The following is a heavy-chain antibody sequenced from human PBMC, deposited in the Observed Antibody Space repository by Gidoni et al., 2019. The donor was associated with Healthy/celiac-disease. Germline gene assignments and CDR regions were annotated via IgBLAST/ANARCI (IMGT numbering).Heavy chain of an antibody. V-gene: IGHV4-34*01. Sequence: QVQLQQWGAGLLKPSETLSLTCAVYGGSFSGYYWSWIRQPPGKGLEWIGEINHSGSTNYNPSLKSRVTISVDTSKNQFSLKLSSVTAADTAVYYCARGGLGDGYAYYYGMDVWGQGTTVTVSS. J-gene: IGHJ6*02. CDR1: GGSFSGYY. D-gene: IGHD5-12*01. CDR3: ARGGLGDGYAYYYGMDV. CDR2: INHSGST.